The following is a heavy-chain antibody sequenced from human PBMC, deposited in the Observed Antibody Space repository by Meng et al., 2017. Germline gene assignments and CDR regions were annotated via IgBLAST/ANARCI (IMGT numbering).Heavy chain of an antibody. J-gene: IGHJ3*02. CDR3: ARAQTLRAVTQPFRGFDI. V-gene: IGHV1-8*03. CDR1: GYTFTGYD. Sequence: ASVKVSCKASGYTFTGYDINWVRQATGQGLEWMGWMNPNSGNTGYAQKFQGRVTITRNTSISTAYMELSSLRSEDTAVYYCARAQTLRAVTQPFRGFDIWGQGTMVTVSS. CDR2: MNPNSGNT. D-gene: IGHD4-17*01.